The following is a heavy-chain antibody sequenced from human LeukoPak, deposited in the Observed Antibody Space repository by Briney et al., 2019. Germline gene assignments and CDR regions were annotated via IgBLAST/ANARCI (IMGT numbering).Heavy chain of an antibody. J-gene: IGHJ4*02. CDR2: VYYSGST. V-gene: IGHV4-61*01. D-gene: IGHD3-22*01. CDR3: ASLGYYVFDY. Sequence: SETLSLTCTVSGGSFSSGHYYWSWIRQPPGKGLEWIGYVYYSGSTNYNPSLKSRATISVDTSKSQFSLKLSSVTAADTAVYYCASLGYYVFDYWGQGTLVTVSS. CDR1: GGSFSSGHYY.